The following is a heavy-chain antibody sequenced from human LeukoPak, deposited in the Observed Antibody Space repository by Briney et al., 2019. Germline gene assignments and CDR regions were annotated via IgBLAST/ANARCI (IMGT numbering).Heavy chain of an antibody. CDR3: TRDPDYGDPD. V-gene: IGHV3-11*01. CDR1: GFSFSDHY. J-gene: IGHJ4*02. Sequence: GGSLRLSCTASGFSFSDHYMTWMRHAPGKGLEWISYITSSGRSTDYADSVKGRFIISRDNAMNSMFLQMSSLRVDDTAVYYCTRDPDYGDPDWGQGTLVTVSS. D-gene: IGHD2-21*01. CDR2: ITSSGRST.